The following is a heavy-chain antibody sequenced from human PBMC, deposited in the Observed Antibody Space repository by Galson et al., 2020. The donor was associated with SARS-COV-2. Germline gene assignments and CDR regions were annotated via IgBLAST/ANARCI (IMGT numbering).Heavy chain of an antibody. CDR1: GFTFSSYG. CDR2: IWYDGSNK. J-gene: IGHJ6*02. V-gene: IGHV3-33*01. Sequence: TGGSLRLSCAASGFTFSSYGMHWVRQAPGKGLEWVAVIWYDGSNKYYADSVKGRFTISRDNSKNTLYLQMNSLRAEDTAVYYCAGDSTYYYDSSGRKDYCYYGMDVWGRGTTVTVSS. CDR3: AGDSTYYYDSSGRKDYCYYGMDV. D-gene: IGHD3-22*01.